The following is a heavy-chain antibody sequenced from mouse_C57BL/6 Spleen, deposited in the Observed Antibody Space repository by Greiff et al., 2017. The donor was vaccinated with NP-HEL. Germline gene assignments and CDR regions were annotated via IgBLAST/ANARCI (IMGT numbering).Heavy chain of an antibody. CDR3: ARFDYYGSSYFDY. CDR2: IYPGDGDT. D-gene: IGHD1-1*01. Sequence: QVQLQQSGAELVKPGASVKISCKASGYAFSSYWMNWVKQRPGKGLEWIGQIYPGDGDTNYNGKFKGKATLTADKSSSTAYMQLGSLTSEDSAVYFCARFDYYGSSYFDYWGQGTTLTVSS. CDR1: GYAFSSYW. J-gene: IGHJ2*01. V-gene: IGHV1-80*01.